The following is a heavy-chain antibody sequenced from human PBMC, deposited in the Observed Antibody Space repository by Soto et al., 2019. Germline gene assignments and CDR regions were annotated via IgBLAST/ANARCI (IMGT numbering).Heavy chain of an antibody. D-gene: IGHD6-13*01. CDR3: VKDESINWYSGHFRH. V-gene: IGHV3-9*01. J-gene: IGHJ1*01. Sequence: GGSLRLSCGASGFTFDDYAMHCVRQVPGKGLEWVSGINWNSGSIGYGDSVKGRFAISRDNAKNSLHLQMNSLSAEDTAFYYCVKDESINWYSGHFRHWGQGTLVTVSS. CDR2: INWNSGSI. CDR1: GFTFDDYA.